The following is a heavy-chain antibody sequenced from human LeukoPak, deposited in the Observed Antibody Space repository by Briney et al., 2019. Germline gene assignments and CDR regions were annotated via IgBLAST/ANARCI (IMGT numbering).Heavy chain of an antibody. J-gene: IGHJ4*02. Sequence: PSETLSLTCSVSGGSVSSGSYYWSWIRQPPGKGLEWIGYIYYSGSTNYNLSLKSRVTISVDTSKNQFSLKLSSVTAADTAVYYCARDPGDYFDYWGQGTLVTVSS. CDR1: GGSVSSGSYY. V-gene: IGHV4-61*01. D-gene: IGHD3-10*01. CDR2: IYYSGST. CDR3: ARDPGDYFDY.